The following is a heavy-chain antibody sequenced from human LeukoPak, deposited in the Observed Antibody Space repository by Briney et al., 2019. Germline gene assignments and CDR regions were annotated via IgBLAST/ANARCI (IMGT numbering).Heavy chain of an antibody. CDR1: GGSISSYY. CDR3: ARWSKGYYDSSGYYYEAWFDP. CDR2: IYYSGST. Sequence: PSETLSLTCTVSGGSISSYYWSWIRRPPGKGLEWIGYIYYSGSTNYNPSLKSRVTISVDTSKNQFSLKLSSVTAADTAVYYCARWSKGYYDSSGYYYEAWFDPWGQGTLVTVSS. J-gene: IGHJ5*02. D-gene: IGHD3-22*01. V-gene: IGHV4-59*01.